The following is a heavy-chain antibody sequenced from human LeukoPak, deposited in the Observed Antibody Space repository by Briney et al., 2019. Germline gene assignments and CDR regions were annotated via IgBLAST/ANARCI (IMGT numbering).Heavy chain of an antibody. CDR2: IYPGDSDT. D-gene: IGHD2-2*02. J-gene: IGHJ4*02. Sequence: XESLKISCKGSGYSFTSNWIGWVRQMPGKGVEWRGIIYPGDSDTRYSPSFQGQVTISVDKSISTAYLQWSSLKASDTAMYYCTRNYCSSASCYSPFDYWGQGTLVTVSS. CDR3: TRNYCSSASCYSPFDY. CDR1: GYSFTSNW. V-gene: IGHV5-51*01.